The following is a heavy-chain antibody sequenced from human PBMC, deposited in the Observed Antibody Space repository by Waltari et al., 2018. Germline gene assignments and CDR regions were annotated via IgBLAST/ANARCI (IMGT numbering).Heavy chain of an antibody. D-gene: IGHD2-8*01. CDR3: ARTKINYYYYYYMDV. J-gene: IGHJ6*03. CDR1: GGSISSSSYY. Sequence: QLQLQESGPGLVKPSETLSLTCTVSGGSISSSSYYWGWIRQPPGKGLEWIGSIYYSGSTYYNPSLKSRVTISVDTSKNQFSLKLSSVTAADTAVYYCARTKINYYYYYYMDVWGKGTTVTVSS. V-gene: IGHV4-39*07. CDR2: IYYSGST.